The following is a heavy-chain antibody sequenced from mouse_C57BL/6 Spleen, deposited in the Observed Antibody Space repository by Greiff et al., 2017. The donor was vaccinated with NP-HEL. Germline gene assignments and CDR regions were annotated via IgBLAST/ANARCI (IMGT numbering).Heavy chain of an antibody. Sequence: VQLQQPGAELVKPGASVKMSCKASGYTFTSYWITWVKQRPGQGLEWIGDIYPGSGSTNYNEKFKSKATLTVDTSSSTAYMQLSSLTSEDSAVYYCARSYYGSSYGYFDGWGTGTTVTVSS. CDR1: GYTFTSYW. CDR2: IYPGSGST. V-gene: IGHV1-55*01. D-gene: IGHD1-1*01. CDR3: ARSYYGSSYGYFDG. J-gene: IGHJ1*03.